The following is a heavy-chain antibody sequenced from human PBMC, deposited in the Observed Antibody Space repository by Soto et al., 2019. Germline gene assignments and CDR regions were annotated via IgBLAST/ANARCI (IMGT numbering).Heavy chain of an antibody. CDR3: ARVPDY. V-gene: IGHV4-30-2*01. CDR2: IYHSGSP. Sequence: SETLSLTCAVSGGSISSGGYSWSWIRQPPGKGLEWIGYIYHSGSPYYNPSLKSRVTISVDRSKNQFSLKLSSVTAADTAVYCCARVPDYWGQGTLVTVSS. J-gene: IGHJ4*02. CDR1: GGSISSGGYS.